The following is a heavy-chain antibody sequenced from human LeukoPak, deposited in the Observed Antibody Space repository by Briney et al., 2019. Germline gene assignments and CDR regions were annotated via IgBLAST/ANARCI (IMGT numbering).Heavy chain of an antibody. Sequence: ASVKVSCKASGYTFTSYAMHWVRQAPGQGLEWMGWIDPNSGGTNYAQKFQGRVTMTRDTSISTAYMELNSLRSDDTAVYYCARGRMGGGNDYWGQGTLVTVSS. CDR2: IDPNSGGT. V-gene: IGHV1-2*02. J-gene: IGHJ4*02. CDR3: ARGRMGGGNDY. D-gene: IGHD2-15*01. CDR1: GYTFTSYA.